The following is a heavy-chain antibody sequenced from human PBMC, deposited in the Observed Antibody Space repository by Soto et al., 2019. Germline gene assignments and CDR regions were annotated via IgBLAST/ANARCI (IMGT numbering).Heavy chain of an antibody. CDR3: ARSTTMIVTGFDY. V-gene: IGHV4-61*01. CDR1: GGSVSSGSYY. Sequence: SETLSLTCTVSGGSVSSGSYYWSWIRQPPGKGLEWIGYIYYSGSTNYNPSLKSRVTISVDTSKNQFSLKLSSVTAADTAVYYCARSTTMIVTGFDYWGQGTLVTVSS. D-gene: IGHD3-22*01. J-gene: IGHJ4*02. CDR2: IYYSGST.